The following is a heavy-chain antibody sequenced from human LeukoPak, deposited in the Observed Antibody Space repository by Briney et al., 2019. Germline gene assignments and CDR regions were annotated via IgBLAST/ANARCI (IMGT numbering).Heavy chain of an antibody. CDR3: AREFVLLTCSYFDY. CDR2: ISAYNGNT. V-gene: IGHV1-18*01. D-gene: IGHD3-10*01. J-gene: IGHJ4*02. Sequence: ASVKVSCKASGYTFTSYGISWVRQAPGQGLEWMGWISAYNGNTNYAQKLQGRVTMTTDTSTSTAYTELRSLRSDDTAVYYCAREFVLLTCSYFDYWGQGTLVTVSS. CDR1: GYTFTSYG.